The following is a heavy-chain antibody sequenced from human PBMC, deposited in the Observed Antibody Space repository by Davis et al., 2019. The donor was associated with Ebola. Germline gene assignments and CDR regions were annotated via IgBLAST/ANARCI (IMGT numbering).Heavy chain of an antibody. D-gene: IGHD3-22*01. J-gene: IGHJ4*02. CDR2: ISSSSSYI. Sequence: GESLMIPCAASAFTFSSYSMNWVRQAPGKGLEWVSSISSSSSYIYYADSVKGRFTISRDNAKNSLYLQMNSLRAEDTAVYYCARDAYYYDSSGYYYHFNYWGQGTLVTVSS. V-gene: IGHV3-21*01. CDR1: AFTFSSYS. CDR3: ARDAYYYDSSGYYYHFNY.